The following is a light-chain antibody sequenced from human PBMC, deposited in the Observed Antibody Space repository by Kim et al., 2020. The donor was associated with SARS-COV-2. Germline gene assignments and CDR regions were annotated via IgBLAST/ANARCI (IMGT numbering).Light chain of an antibody. J-gene: IGLJ3*02. CDR2: HDS. V-gene: IGLV3-1*01. Sequence: PGQPALVTCSRDKFVSEYACWYHQTPDPSPVLVIYHDSKRPSVIPERFSGSNTGNTATLTSSGTQSMDEADYYCQAWDSSTEVFGGGTQLTVL. CDR1: KFVSEY. CDR3: QAWDSSTEV.